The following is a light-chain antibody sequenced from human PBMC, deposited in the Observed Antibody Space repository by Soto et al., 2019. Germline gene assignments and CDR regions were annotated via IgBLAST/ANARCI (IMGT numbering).Light chain of an antibody. CDR3: QQYGSSHP. CDR2: GAS. Sequence: EIVLTQSPATLSLSPGERATLSCRASQSVGTSLAWYRQKPGQAPWVLIYGASTRATGIPDRFSGSGSGTDFTLTISRLEPEDFAVYYCQQYGSSHPFGGGTKVEIK. V-gene: IGKV3-20*01. CDR1: QSVGTS. J-gene: IGKJ4*01.